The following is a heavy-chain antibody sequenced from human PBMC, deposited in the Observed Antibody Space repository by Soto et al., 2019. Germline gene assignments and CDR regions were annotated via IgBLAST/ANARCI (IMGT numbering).Heavy chain of an antibody. J-gene: IGHJ4*02. D-gene: IGHD5-18*01. CDR2: IYYGGST. CDR3: AASGDARGYSYGPFDF. V-gene: IGHV4-59*01. CDR1: GGSISSYY. Sequence: SETLSLTCSFSGGSISSYYWSWVRQPPGKGLEWVGYIYYGGSTNYNPSLRSRVTISVDTSKSQFSLRLSSVTAADTAVYYCAASGDARGYSYGPFDFWGQGTLVTVSS.